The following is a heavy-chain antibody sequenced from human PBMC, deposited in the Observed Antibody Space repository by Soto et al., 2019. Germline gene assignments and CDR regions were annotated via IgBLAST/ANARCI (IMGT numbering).Heavy chain of an antibody. V-gene: IGHV3-33*01. Sequence: QVQLVESGGGVVQPGRSLRLSCAASGFTFSSYGMHWVRQAPGKGLEWVAVIWYDGSNKYYADSVKGRFTIARDNSKKTGYRQVNSLRAEDTAVYYCARDYYVSSGVFDIWGQGTMVTVSS. CDR2: IWYDGSNK. CDR1: GFTFSSYG. D-gene: IGHD3-22*01. CDR3: ARDYYVSSGVFDI. J-gene: IGHJ3*02.